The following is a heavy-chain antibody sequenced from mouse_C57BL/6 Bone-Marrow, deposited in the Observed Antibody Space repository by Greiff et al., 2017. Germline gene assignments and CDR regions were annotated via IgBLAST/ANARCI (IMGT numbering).Heavy chain of an antibody. V-gene: IGHV1-15*01. CDR2: IDPETGGT. CDR1: GYTFTDYE. J-gene: IGHJ3*01. CDR3: TRTPGYDYDGVWFAY. D-gene: IGHD2-4*01. Sequence: VQLQQSGAELVRPGASVTLSCKASGYTFTDYEMHWVKQTPVHGLEWIGAIDPETGGTAYNQKFKGKAILTADKSSSTAYMELRSLTSEDSAVYYCTRTPGYDYDGVWFAYWGQGTLVTVSA.